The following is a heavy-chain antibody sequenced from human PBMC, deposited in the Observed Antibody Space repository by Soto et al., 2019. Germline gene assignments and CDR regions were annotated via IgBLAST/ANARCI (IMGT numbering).Heavy chain of an antibody. Sequence: QVQLVESGGGVVQPGRSLRLSCAASGFTFSNYGMHWVRQAPGKRLEWVAVISYDGSNKYYADSVKGRFTISRDNSKNTLYLQMNSLRAEDTAVYYCAKDVVVGATTGLGDYYYYYGMDVWGQGTTVTVSS. CDR2: ISYDGSNK. CDR1: GFTFSNYG. J-gene: IGHJ6*02. V-gene: IGHV3-30*18. D-gene: IGHD1-26*01. CDR3: AKDVVVGATTGLGDYYYYYGMDV.